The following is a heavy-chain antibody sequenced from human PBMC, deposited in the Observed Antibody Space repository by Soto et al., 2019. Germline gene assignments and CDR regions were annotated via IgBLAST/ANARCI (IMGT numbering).Heavy chain of an antibody. CDR1: GGSISSTSW. CDR3: ARVRRYCTDTSCSDYFDY. CDR2: IFHSGST. Sequence: QVQLQESGPGLVKPSGTVSLTCAVSGGSISSTSWWNWVRXXXXXGLEWIGEIFHSGSTNYNPSLKSQVTISLDKSKNQFSLKLYSVTAADTAVYYCARVRRYCTDTSCSDYFDYWGQGTLVTVSS. D-gene: IGHD2-8*02. V-gene: IGHV4-4*02. J-gene: IGHJ4*02.